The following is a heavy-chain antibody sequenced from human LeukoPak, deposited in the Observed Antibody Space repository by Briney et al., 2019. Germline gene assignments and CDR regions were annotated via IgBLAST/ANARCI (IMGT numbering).Heavy chain of an antibody. CDR2: ISCSGTTI. CDR1: GFTFSDYY. J-gene: IGHJ4*02. D-gene: IGHD1-7*01. V-gene: IGHV3-11*04. Sequence: GGSLRLSCAASGFTFSDYYMIWIRQAPGKGLEWVSYISCSGTTIYYADSVKGRFTISRDNAKNSLYLQMNSLRAEDTAVYYCARRLTGTTRTFDYWGQGTLVTVSS. CDR3: ARRLTGTTRTFDY.